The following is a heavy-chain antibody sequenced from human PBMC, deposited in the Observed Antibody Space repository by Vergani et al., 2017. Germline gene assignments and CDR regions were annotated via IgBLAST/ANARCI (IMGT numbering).Heavy chain of an antibody. V-gene: IGHV1-46*03. CDR1: VYTFSNYY. J-gene: IGHJ4*02. Sequence: QVQVVQSGAEVKKSGASVKVSCKTSVYTFSNYYMHWVRQAPGQGLEWMGIINPSGGHTNYAQKFQGRVTMTRDTSTSTFYMELSSLRSEDTAIYYCARGDYGILTGYRYWGQGTLVTVSA. CDR2: INPSGGHT. CDR3: ARGDYGILTGYRY. D-gene: IGHD3-9*01.